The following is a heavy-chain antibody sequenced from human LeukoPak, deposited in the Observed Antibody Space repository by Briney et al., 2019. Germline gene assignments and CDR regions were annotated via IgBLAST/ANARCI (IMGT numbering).Heavy chain of an antibody. Sequence: GGSLRLSCAASGFTSSSYWIHWVRQAPGKGLVWVSRINSDGSSTTYADSVKGRFTISRDNAKNTLYLQMNSLRAEDTAVYYCARVAGSYAAPDYWGQGTLVTVSS. CDR1: GFTSSSYW. CDR2: INSDGSST. J-gene: IGHJ4*02. V-gene: IGHV3-74*01. CDR3: ARVAGSYAAPDY. D-gene: IGHD3-16*01.